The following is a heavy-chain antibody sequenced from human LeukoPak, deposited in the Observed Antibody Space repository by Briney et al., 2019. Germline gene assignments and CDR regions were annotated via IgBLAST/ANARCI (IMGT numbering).Heavy chain of an antibody. D-gene: IGHD3-22*01. V-gene: IGHV1-2*02. CDR1: GYTFTGYY. CDR2: INPNSGGT. J-gene: IGHJ6*03. CDR3: ARGRSLAGDSSGYSGLYYYYYMDV. Sequence: ASVKVSCKASGYTFTGYYMHWVRQAPGQGLEWMGWINPNSGGTNYAQKFQGRVTMTTDTSTSTAYMELRSLRSDDTAVYYCARGRSLAGDSSGYSGLYYYYYMDVWGKGTTVTVSS.